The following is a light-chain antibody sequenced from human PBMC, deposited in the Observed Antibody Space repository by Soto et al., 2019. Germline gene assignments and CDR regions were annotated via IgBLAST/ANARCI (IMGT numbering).Light chain of an antibody. CDR1: QSVSSY. CDR2: DAS. J-gene: IGKJ3*01. CDR3: QQRRLWPFT. V-gene: IGKV3-11*01. Sequence: EIVLMQSPATLSLSPGERATLSCRASQSVSSYLAWYQQKPGQAPGLLIYDASNRATGIPARFSGSGSGTDFSLTISSLEPGDFAVYYCQQRRLWPFTFGPGTKVDIK.